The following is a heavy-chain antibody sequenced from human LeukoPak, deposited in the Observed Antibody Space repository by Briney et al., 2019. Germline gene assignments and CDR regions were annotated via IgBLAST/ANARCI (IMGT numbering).Heavy chain of an antibody. Sequence: GGSLRLSCAASGFTFSSYGMHWVRQAPGKGLEWVAFIRYDGSNKYYADSVKGRFTISRDNSKNTLYLQMNSLRAEDTAVYYCARGYSGYESVHYYFDYWGQGTLVTVSS. CDR1: GFTFSSYG. D-gene: IGHD5-12*01. CDR2: IRYDGSNK. CDR3: ARGYSGYESVHYYFDY. J-gene: IGHJ4*02. V-gene: IGHV3-30*02.